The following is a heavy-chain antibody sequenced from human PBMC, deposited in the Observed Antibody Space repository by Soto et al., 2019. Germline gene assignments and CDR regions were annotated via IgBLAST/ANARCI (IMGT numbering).Heavy chain of an antibody. CDR1: GDSVSSNSTA. CDR2: TYYGSRRYN. Sequence: SQTLSLTCAISGDSVSSNSTAWNWIRQSPSRGLKKLGRTYYGSRRYNDYAVSVKSRITVNPDTSKNQFSLHLNSVTPEVTAVYYCAGTTPLKRYYMDVRDKGPTVTGS. CDR3: AGTTPLKRYYMDV. D-gene: IGHD1-7*01. J-gene: IGHJ6*03. V-gene: IGHV6-1*01.